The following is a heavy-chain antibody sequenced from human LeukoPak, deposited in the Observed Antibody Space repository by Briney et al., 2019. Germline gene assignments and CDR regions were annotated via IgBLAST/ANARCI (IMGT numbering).Heavy chain of an antibody. J-gene: IGHJ4*02. CDR2: ISAYNGNT. D-gene: IGHD3-22*01. Sequence: ASVTVSCKASGYTFTSYGISWVRQAPGQGLEWMGWISAYNGNTNYAQKLQGRVTMTTDTSTSTAYMEPRSLRSDDTAVYYCARCSPGDSSNFYAVLQYWGQGTQVTVST. V-gene: IGHV1-18*01. CDR1: GYTFTSYG. CDR3: ARCSPGDSSNFYAVLQY.